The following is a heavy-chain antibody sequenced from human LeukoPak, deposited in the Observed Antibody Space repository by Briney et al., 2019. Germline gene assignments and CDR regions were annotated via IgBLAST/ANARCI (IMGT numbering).Heavy chain of an antibody. CDR2: IYSSGST. V-gene: IGHV3-66*01. J-gene: IGHJ4*02. Sequence: GGSLRLSCAASGLTVSSNYMSWVRQAPGKGLEWVSVIYSSGSTYHADSVKGRFTISRDNSKNTLYLQMNSLRVEDTAVYYCARWGSLNVDYWGQGTLVIVSS. CDR1: GLTVSSNY. D-gene: IGHD3-16*01. CDR3: ARWGSLNVDY.